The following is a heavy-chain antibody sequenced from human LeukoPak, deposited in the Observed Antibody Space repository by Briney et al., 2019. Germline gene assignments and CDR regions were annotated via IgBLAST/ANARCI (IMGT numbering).Heavy chain of an antibody. CDR1: GFTFTNYW. CDR3: ARDMNPYY. V-gene: IGHV3-7*01. J-gene: IGHJ4*02. CDR2: IYLDGSRA. D-gene: IGHD1-14*01. Sequence: PGGSLRLSCAVSGFTFTNYWMSWARQSPGKGLEWVANIYLDGSRAYYVDSVKGRFTISRDNAKNSLFLQMNSLSAEDTAVYYCARDMNPYYWGQGTLVTVSS.